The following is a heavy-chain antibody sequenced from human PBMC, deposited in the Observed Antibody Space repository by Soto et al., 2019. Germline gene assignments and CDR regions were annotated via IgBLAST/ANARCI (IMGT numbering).Heavy chain of an antibody. D-gene: IGHD3-10*01. CDR2: INHSGST. Sequence: SETLSLTCAVYGGSFSGYYLSWIRQPPGKGLEWIGEINHSGSTNYNPSLKSRVTMSVDTSKNQFSLKLSSVTAADTAVYYCARGKWFGELHYFDYWGQGTLVTVSS. J-gene: IGHJ4*02. V-gene: IGHV4-34*01. CDR3: ARGKWFGELHYFDY. CDR1: GGSFSGYY.